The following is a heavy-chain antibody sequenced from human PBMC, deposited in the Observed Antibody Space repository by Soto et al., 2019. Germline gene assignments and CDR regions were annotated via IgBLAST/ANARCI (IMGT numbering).Heavy chain of an antibody. D-gene: IGHD3-22*01. Sequence: SETLSLTCAVSGGSISSGGYSWSWIRQPPGKGLEWIGYIYHSGSTYYNPSLKSRVTISVDTSKNQFSLKLSSVTAADTAVYYCASWGYYDSSGYYYRRKYFQHWGQGTLVTVSS. V-gene: IGHV4-30-2*02. J-gene: IGHJ1*01. CDR3: ASWGYYDSSGYYYRRKYFQH. CDR2: IYHSGST. CDR1: GGSISSGGYS.